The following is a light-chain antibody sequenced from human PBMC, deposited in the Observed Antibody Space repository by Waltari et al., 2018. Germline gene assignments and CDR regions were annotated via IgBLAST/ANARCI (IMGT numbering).Light chain of an antibody. CDR3: QQRSNWPPLT. CDR1: QSVSSY. Sequence: DIVLTQSPATLSLSPGERATLHCRASQSVSSYLGWYQQKPGQAPRLLIYEASNRATGIPPRFSGSGSGTDFTLTISSLEPEDFAVYYCQQRSNWPPLTFGGGTKVEIK. CDR2: EAS. J-gene: IGKJ4*01. V-gene: IGKV3-11*01.